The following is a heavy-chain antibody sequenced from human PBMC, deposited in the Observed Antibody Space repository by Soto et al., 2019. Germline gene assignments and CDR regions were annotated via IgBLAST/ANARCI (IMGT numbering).Heavy chain of an antibody. CDR1: GYPLTAYH. CDR2: INPSTAKA. J-gene: IGHJ4*02. CDR3: TRMSPSFDF. Sequence: QVYLVQSGTEMKRPGASVKVSCQASGYPLTAYHMHWVRQATGQGPVWMGMINPSTAKAKYAENFQDRITLTMDTSTTSVYMELSALRSEDTAIYFCTRMSPSFDFWGQGTLVSVSS. V-gene: IGHV1-46*03.